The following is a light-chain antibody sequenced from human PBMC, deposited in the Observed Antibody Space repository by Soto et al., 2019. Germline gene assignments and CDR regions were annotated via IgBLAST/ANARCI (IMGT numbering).Light chain of an antibody. CDR1: QSVSSN. J-gene: IGKJ1*01. V-gene: IGKV3-15*01. CDR2: DAS. Sequence: EIVMTQSPATLSVTPGERATLSCRASQSVSSNLAWYQQKHGQAPRLLIYDASTSATGIPARFSGSGSGTEFALTISSLHTDNFAVYYYQQYNNCPWTFGQGTKVEIK. CDR3: QQYNNCPWT.